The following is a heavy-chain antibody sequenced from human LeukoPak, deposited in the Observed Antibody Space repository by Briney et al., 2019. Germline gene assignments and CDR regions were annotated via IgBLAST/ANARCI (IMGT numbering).Heavy chain of an antibody. V-gene: IGHV1-18*04. J-gene: IGHJ5*02. CDR3: ARDSDYSGNGNGDWFDP. Sequence: ASVNVSCKASGFRFSSFGVSWVRQAPGQGPEWMGWISNYFGVTHYAEKFEDRVTMTVDTSTTTVYMELRSLKYDDTAIYYCARDSDYSGNGNGDWFDPWGQGTVVIVSS. CDR2: ISNYFGVT. CDR1: GFRFSSFG. D-gene: IGHD4-11*01.